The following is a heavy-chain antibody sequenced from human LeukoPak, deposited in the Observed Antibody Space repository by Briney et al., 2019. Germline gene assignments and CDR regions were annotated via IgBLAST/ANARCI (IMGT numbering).Heavy chain of an antibody. CDR1: GFAFSIYA. CDR2: ISSYGHSHST. V-gene: IGHV3-23*01. J-gene: IGHJ5*02. D-gene: IGHD3-22*01. CDR3: AGLSGGFYDTNDYA. Sequence: GGSLRLSCAASGFAFSIYAMSWVRQAPGKGLVWVSAISSYGHSHSTYYADSVKGRFTISRDNSKNSLYLQMNILRVEDTAVYYCAGLSGGFYDTNDYAWGQGTLVTVSS.